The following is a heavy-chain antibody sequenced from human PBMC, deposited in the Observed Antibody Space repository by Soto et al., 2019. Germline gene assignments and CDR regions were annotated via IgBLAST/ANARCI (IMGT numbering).Heavy chain of an antibody. CDR1: GFTVSSNY. Sequence: GGSLRLSCAASGFTVSSNYMSWVRQAPGKGLEWVSVIYSGGSTYYADSVKGRFTISRHNSKNTLYLQMNSLRAEDTAVYYCARGYAIRGYSGYAFDYWGQGTLVTVSS. D-gene: IGHD5-12*01. CDR2: IYSGGST. J-gene: IGHJ4*02. CDR3: ARGYAIRGYSGYAFDY. V-gene: IGHV3-53*04.